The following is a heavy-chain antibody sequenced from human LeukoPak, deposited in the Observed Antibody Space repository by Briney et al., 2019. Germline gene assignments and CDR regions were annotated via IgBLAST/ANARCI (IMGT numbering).Heavy chain of an antibody. CDR2: ISWNSGSI. D-gene: IGHD3-10*01. J-gene: IGHJ4*02. Sequence: GGSLRLSCAASGFTFDDYAMHWVRQASGKGLEWVSGISWNSGSIGYADSVKGRFTISRDNAKNSLYLQMNSLRAEDTALYYCAKSLMVRGVIINWGQGTLVTVSS. CDR1: GFTFDDYA. CDR3: AKSLMVRGVIIN. V-gene: IGHV3-9*01.